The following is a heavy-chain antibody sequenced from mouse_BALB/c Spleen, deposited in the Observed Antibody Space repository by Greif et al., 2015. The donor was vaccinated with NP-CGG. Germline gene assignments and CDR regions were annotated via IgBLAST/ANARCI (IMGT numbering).Heavy chain of an antibody. J-gene: IGHJ2*01. CDR3: AGYYDYDQYYFDY. CDR2: INPGSGGT. Sequence: QVQLKQSGAELVRPGTSVKVSCKASGYAFTNYLIEWVKQRPGQGLEWIGVINPGSGGTNYNEKFKGKATLTADKSSSTAYMQLSSLTSDDSAVYFCAGYYDYDQYYFDYWGQGTTLTVSS. V-gene: IGHV1-54*01. CDR1: GYAFTNYL. D-gene: IGHD2-4*01.